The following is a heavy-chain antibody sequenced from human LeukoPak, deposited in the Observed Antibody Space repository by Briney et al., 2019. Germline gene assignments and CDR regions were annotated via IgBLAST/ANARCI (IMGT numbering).Heavy chain of an antibody. J-gene: IGHJ4*02. CDR1: GITIRTYA. Sequence: PGGSLRLSCAVSGITIRTYAMSWVRQAPGKGLEWVSSLSGGGGGSYYADSVKGRVTVSRDDSKNTLYLQMNSLRAEDTAVYYCARDPSRGLYYFDHWGQGTLVTVSS. D-gene: IGHD3/OR15-3a*01. V-gene: IGHV3-23*01. CDR3: ARDPSRGLYYFDH. CDR2: LSGGGGGS.